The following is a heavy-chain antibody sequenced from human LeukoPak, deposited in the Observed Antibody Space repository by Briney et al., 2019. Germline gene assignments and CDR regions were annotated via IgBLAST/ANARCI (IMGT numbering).Heavy chain of an antibody. CDR3: AKDGDYDSSGYDPYFDY. V-gene: IGHV3-30*18. CDR1: GFTFSSYG. D-gene: IGHD3-22*01. J-gene: IGHJ4*02. Sequence: PGRSLRLSCAASGFTFSSYGMHWVRQAPGKGLEWVAVISYDGSNKYYADSVKGRFTISRDNSKNTLYLQMNSLRAEDTAVYYCAKDGDYDSSGYDPYFDYWGQGTLVTVSS. CDR2: ISYDGSNK.